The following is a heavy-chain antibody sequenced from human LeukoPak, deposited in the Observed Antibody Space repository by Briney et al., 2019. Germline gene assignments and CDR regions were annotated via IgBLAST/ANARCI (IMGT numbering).Heavy chain of an antibody. D-gene: IGHD3-3*01. CDR2: ISSSSSTI. CDR3: ARDRGHYDFWSGYYWYYFDY. CDR1: GFTFSSYS. Sequence: GGSLRLSCAASGFTFSSYSMNWVRQAPGKGLEWVSYISSSSSTIYYADSVKGRFTISRDNAKNSLYLQMNSLRAEDTAVYYCARDRGHYDFWSGYYWYYFDYWGQGTLVTVSS. J-gene: IGHJ4*02. V-gene: IGHV3-48*01.